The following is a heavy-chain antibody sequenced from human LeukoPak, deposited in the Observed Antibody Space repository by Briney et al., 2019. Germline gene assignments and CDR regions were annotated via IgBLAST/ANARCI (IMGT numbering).Heavy chain of an antibody. D-gene: IGHD3-22*01. J-gene: IGHJ4*02. Sequence: SVKVSCKASGYTFTSYGISWVRQAPGQGLEWMGGIIPIFGTANYAQKFQGRVTITADESTSTAYMELSSLRSEDTAVYYCARDHYYDSSGYSIWGQGTLVTVSS. CDR3: ARDHYYDSSGYSI. CDR2: IIPIFGTA. CDR1: GYTFTSYG. V-gene: IGHV1-69*13.